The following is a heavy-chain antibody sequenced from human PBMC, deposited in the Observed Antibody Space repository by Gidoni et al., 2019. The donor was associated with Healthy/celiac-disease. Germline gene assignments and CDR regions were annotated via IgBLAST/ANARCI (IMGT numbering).Heavy chain of an antibody. J-gene: IGHJ6*02. Sequence: QVQLQESGPGLVKPSQTLSLTCTVSGGSIRSGGYYWSWIRQHPGKGLEWIGYIYYSGSTYYNPSLKSRVTISVDTSKNQFSLKLSSVTAADTAVYYCARVSVANYYYGMDVWGQGTTVTVSS. CDR2: IYYSGST. CDR3: ARVSVANYYYGMDV. CDR1: GGSIRSGGYY. D-gene: IGHD2-15*01. V-gene: IGHV4-31*03.